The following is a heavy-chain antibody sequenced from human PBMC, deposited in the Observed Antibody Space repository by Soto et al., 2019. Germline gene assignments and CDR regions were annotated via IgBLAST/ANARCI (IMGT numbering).Heavy chain of an antibody. V-gene: IGHV4-4*02. D-gene: IGHD2-8*02. Sequence: PAETLSLTCAVSGASFTSNDCWTWVRQPPGRGLEWIGEIYRTGSTNYNPSLKSRVTISLDKSENQFSLKVTSLTAADTAVYYCASRSAGTGVDSRGQGALVPISS. CDR3: ASRSAGTGVDS. J-gene: IGHJ5*01. CDR1: GASFTSNDC. CDR2: IYRTGST.